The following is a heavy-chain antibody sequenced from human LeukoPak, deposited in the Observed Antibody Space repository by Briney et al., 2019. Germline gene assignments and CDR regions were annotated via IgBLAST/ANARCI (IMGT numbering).Heavy chain of an antibody. Sequence: GGSLRLSCAASGFTFSSYWMSWVRQAPGKGLEWVANIKQDGSEKYYVDSVKGRFTISRDNAKNSLYLQMNSLRAEDTAVYYCAKGGAVSSKSITMVRGTRRYSYYMDVWAKGTTVTISS. CDR1: GFTFSSYW. J-gene: IGHJ6*03. CDR3: AKGGAVSSKSITMVRGTRRYSYYMDV. CDR2: IKQDGSEK. D-gene: IGHD3-10*01. V-gene: IGHV3-7*01.